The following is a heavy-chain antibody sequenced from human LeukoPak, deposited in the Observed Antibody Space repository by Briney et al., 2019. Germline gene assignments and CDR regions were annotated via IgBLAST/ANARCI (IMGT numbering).Heavy chain of an antibody. V-gene: IGHV3-7*01. CDR1: GFTFSSYW. CDR3: ARDHRYGGLFDY. J-gene: IGHJ4*02. CDR2: IKKDGSEK. D-gene: IGHD1-1*01. Sequence: PGGSLRLSCAASGFTFSSYWMSWVRQAPGKGLEWVANIKKDGSEKFYMDSVRGRFTISRDNAKTSLYLQMISLRAEDTAVYYCARDHRYGGLFDYWGQGILVTVSS.